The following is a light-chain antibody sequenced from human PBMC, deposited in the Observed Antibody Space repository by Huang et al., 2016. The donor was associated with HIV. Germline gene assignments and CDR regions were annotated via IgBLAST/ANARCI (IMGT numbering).Light chain of an antibody. CDR2: WAS. V-gene: IGKV4-1*01. CDR1: QSILDISNNRSS. Sequence: DIVMVQSPDSLVVSLGERATINCKSGQSILDISNNRSSLALYQQKPGQSPKLLIYWASTRQGGVPDRFSGNGSRTDFTLTISSLQAEDVAVYYCQQYYTSPWTFGQGTKLEI. CDR3: QQYYTSPWT. J-gene: IGKJ2*02.